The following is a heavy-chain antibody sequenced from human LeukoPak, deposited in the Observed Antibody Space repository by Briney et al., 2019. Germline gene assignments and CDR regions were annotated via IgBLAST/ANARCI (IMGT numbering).Heavy chain of an antibody. CDR2: IYYSGST. V-gene: IGHV4-59*01. CDR3: ARALRGYYDSSGYYLDY. J-gene: IGHJ4*02. CDR1: GGSISSYY. D-gene: IGHD3-22*01. Sequence: SETLSLTCTVSGGSISSYYWSWIRQPPGKGLEWIGYIYYSGSTNYNPSLKSRVTISVDTSKNQFSLELSSVTAADTAVYYCARALRGYYDSSGYYLDYWGQGTLATVSS.